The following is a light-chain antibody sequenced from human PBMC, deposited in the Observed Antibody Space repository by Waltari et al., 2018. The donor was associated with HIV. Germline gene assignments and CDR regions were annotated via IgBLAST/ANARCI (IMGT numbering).Light chain of an antibody. CDR3: QAWDSGTAHVV. Sequence: SYELTQPPSVSVSPGQTASITCSGAKLGDKYACWYQQKPGQSPVLVIYQDRKRPSGIPWRFSGSNSWNTATLTISGTQAMDEADEYCQAWDSGTAHVVFGGGTKLTVL. CDR2: QDR. CDR1: KLGDKY. V-gene: IGLV3-1*01. J-gene: IGLJ2*01.